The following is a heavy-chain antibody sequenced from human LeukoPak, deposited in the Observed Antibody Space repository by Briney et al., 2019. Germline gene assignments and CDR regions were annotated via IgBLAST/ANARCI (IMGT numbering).Heavy chain of an antibody. CDR2: INHSRST. CDR1: GASFSGYY. J-gene: IGHJ3*01. Sequence: SETLPLTCAVYGASFSGYYWSWIRQPPGKGLEWIGEINHSRSTNYKSSLKSRVTMSVDTSKNQFTLNLHSVTAADTAIYYCAKVYSSSSRDAFDVWGPGTMVIVSS. D-gene: IGHD6-6*01. V-gene: IGHV4-34*01. CDR3: AKVYSSSSRDAFDV.